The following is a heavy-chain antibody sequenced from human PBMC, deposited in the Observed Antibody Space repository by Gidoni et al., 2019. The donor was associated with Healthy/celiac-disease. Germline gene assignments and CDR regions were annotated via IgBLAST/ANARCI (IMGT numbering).Heavy chain of an antibody. Sequence: QVQLHQWGAGLLKPSETLSLTCAVYGRSFSGYYWSWIRPPPGKVLEWIGEINHSGSTNYTPSLKSRVTISVDTSKNQFSLKLSSVTAADTAVYYCARKSSGWYFDAFDIWGQGTMVTVSS. D-gene: IGHD6-19*01. CDR3: ARKSSGWYFDAFDI. V-gene: IGHV4-34*01. J-gene: IGHJ3*02. CDR2: INHSGST. CDR1: GRSFSGYY.